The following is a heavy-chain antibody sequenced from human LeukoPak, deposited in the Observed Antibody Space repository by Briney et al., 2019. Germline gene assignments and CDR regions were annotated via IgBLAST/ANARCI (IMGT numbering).Heavy chain of an antibody. CDR1: GGSISSYY. V-gene: IGHV4-59*08. CDR2: IYYSGST. J-gene: IGHJ4*02. D-gene: IGHD5-24*01. CDR3: ARQGDGYNFDY. Sequence: SETLSLTCTVSGGSISSYYWSWIRQPPGKGLEWIGYIYYSGSTNYNPSLKSRVTISVDTSKNQFSLKLSSVTAADTAVYYCARQGDGYNFDYWGQGTLVTVSS.